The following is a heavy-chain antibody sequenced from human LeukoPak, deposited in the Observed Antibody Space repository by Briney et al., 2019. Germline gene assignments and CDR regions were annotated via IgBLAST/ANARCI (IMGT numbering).Heavy chain of an antibody. CDR3: AKGRSSSWYFDY. J-gene: IGHJ4*02. CDR1: GFTFSSYG. Sequence: GGSLRLSCAASGFTFSSYGMHWVRQAPGKGLEWVAVISYDGSNKYYADSVKGRFTISRDNSKNTLYLQMNSLRAEDTAVYYCAKGRSSSWYFDYWGQGTLVTVSS. V-gene: IGHV3-30*18. D-gene: IGHD6-13*01. CDR2: ISYDGSNK.